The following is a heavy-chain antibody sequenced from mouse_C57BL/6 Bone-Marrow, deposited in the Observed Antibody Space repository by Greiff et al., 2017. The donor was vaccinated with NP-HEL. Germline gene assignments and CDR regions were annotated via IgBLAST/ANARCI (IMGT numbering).Heavy chain of an antibody. CDR3: ARADYGSSLYAMDY. V-gene: IGHV5-4*01. D-gene: IGHD1-1*01. CDR2: ISDGGSYT. J-gene: IGHJ4*01. Sequence: EVQLVESGGGLVKPGGSLKLSCAASGFTFSSYAMSWVRQTPEKRLEWVATISDGGSYTYYPDNVKGRFTISRDNAKNNLYLQMSHLKSEDTAMYYCARADYGSSLYAMDYWGQGTSVTVSS. CDR1: GFTFSSYA.